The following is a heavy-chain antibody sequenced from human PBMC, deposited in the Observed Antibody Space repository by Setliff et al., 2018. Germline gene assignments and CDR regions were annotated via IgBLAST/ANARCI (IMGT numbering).Heavy chain of an antibody. D-gene: IGHD2-8*01. V-gene: IGHV1-3*01. CDR2: INAGNGNT. CDR3: ARLEYGAYVDY. CDR1: GYTFTSYA. Sequence: GASVKVSCKASGYTFTSYAMHWVRQAPGQRLEWMGWINAGNGNTKYSQKFQGRVTITRDTSTSTAYMELSSLRSDDTAVYYCARLEYGAYVDYWGQGTLVTVSS. J-gene: IGHJ4*02.